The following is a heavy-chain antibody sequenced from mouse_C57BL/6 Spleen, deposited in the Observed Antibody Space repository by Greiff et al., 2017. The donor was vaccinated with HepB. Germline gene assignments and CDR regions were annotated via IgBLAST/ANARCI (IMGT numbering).Heavy chain of an antibody. Sequence: EVQRVESEGGLVQPGSSMKLSCTASGFTFSDYYMAWVRQVPEKGLEWVANINYDGSSTYYLDSLKSRFIISRDNAKNILYLQMSSLKSEDTATYYCARGEGYGSSWFAYWGQGTLVTVSA. D-gene: IGHD2-1*01. CDR1: GFTFSDYY. V-gene: IGHV5-16*01. CDR2: INYDGSST. CDR3: ARGEGYGSSWFAY. J-gene: IGHJ3*01.